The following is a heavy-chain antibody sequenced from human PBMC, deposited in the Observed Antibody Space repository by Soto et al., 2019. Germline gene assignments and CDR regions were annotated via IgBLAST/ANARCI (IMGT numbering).Heavy chain of an antibody. J-gene: IGHJ4*02. CDR1: GGSVSSGSYY. V-gene: IGHV4-61*01. CDR3: ARSRALRYFDWLLNYYFDY. D-gene: IGHD3-9*01. CDR2: IYYSGGT. Sequence: SETLSLTCTVSGGSVSSGSYYWSWIRQPPGKGLEWIGYIYYSGGTNYNPSLKSRVTISVDTSKNQFSLKLSSVTAADTAVYYCARSRALRYFDWLLNYYFDYWGQGTLVTVSS.